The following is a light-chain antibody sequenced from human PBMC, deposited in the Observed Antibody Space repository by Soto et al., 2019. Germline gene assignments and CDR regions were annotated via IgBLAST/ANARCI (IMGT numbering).Light chain of an antibody. V-gene: IGKV3-15*01. CDR1: QSVSTN. J-gene: IGKJ1*01. CDR2: GTS. CDR3: QQYNNWPRT. Sequence: EIVMTKSPATLYVSPGERDTLSCRASQSVSTNLAWYQQKPGQAPSLLIYGTSTRAIGIPARFSGSGSGTEFTLTISSLQSEDFAVYYCQQYNNWPRTFGQGTKVEIK.